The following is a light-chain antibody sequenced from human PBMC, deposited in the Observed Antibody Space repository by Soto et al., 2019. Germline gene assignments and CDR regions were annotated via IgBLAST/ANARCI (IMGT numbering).Light chain of an antibody. CDR3: SSFAGNNNLV. CDR2: EVS. V-gene: IGLV2-8*01. J-gene: IGLJ2*01. CDR1: SSDVGGYNY. Sequence: QSVLTQPPSASGSPGQSVTISCTGTSSDVGGYNYVSWYQQHPGKAPKLMISEVSKRPSGVPDRFSGSKSGNTASLTVSGLQAEDDAEYYCSSFAGNNNLVFGGGTKLTVL.